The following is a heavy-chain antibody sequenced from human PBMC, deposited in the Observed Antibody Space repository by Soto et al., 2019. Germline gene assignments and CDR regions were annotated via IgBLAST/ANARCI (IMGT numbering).Heavy chain of an antibody. V-gene: IGHV1-2*02. CDR1: AYTFTGYY. CDR2: INPNSGGT. J-gene: IGHJ6*02. CDR3: ARRYEDXYYGMDV. D-gene: IGHD3-3*01. Sequence: VKVSCKASAYTFTGYYXPWARQAPGQGLEWMGWINPNSGGTNYAQKFQGRVTMTRDTTITTAYMELSRLRSDDTAVYYCARRYEDXYYGMDVWGQGTTVTVSS.